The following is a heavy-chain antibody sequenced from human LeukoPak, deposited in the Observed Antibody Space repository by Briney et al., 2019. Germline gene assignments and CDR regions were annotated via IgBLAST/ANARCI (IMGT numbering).Heavy chain of an antibody. V-gene: IGHV1-69*01. Sequence: SVKVSCKASGGTFSSYAISWVRQAPGQGLEWMGGIIPIFGTANYAQKFQGRVTITADESTSTAYMELSSLRSEDTAVYYCARSIYSYGRDAFDIWGQGTMVTVSS. D-gene: IGHD5-18*01. CDR1: GGTFSSYA. CDR3: ARSIYSYGRDAFDI. J-gene: IGHJ3*02. CDR2: IIPIFGTA.